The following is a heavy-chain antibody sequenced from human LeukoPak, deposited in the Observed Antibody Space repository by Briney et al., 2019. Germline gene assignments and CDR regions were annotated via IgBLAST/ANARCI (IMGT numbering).Heavy chain of an antibody. D-gene: IGHD3-9*01. V-gene: IGHV1-8*01. J-gene: IGHJ5*02. CDR3: AREDYDILTGYQYNWFDP. Sequence: ASVKVSCKASGYTFTSYDINWVRQATGQGLEWMGWMNPNSGNTGYAQKFQGRVTMTRNTSISTAYMELSSLRPEDTAVYYCAREDYDILTGYQYNWFDPWGQGALVTVSS. CDR1: GYTFTSYD. CDR2: MNPNSGNT.